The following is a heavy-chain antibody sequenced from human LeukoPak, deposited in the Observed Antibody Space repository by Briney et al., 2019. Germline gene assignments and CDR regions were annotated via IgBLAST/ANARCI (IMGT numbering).Heavy chain of an antibody. Sequence: ETLSLTCTVYGESFSGYYWSWIRQPPGKGLEWVSSIGSSSSYIYYADSVKGRFTISRDNAKNSLYLQMNSLRADDTAVYYCARGSDIGYYFDYWGQGTLVTVSS. CDR1: GESFSGYY. J-gene: IGHJ4*02. CDR3: ARGSDIGYYFDY. V-gene: IGHV3-21*01. CDR2: IGSSSSYI. D-gene: IGHD2-15*01.